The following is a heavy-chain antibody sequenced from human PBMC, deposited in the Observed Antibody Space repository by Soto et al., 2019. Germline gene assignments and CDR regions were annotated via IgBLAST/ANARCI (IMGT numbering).Heavy chain of an antibody. V-gene: IGHV3-23*01. CDR2: ISGSGGST. Sequence: GGSLRLSCAASGFTFSSYAMSWVRQAPGKGLEWVSAISGSGGSTYYADSVKGRFTISRDNSKNTLYLQMNSLRAEDTAVYYCAKNLAAGYYYDSSGYYLFDYWGQGTLVTVSS. CDR3: AKNLAAGYYYDSSGYYLFDY. CDR1: GFTFSSYA. J-gene: IGHJ4*02. D-gene: IGHD3-22*01.